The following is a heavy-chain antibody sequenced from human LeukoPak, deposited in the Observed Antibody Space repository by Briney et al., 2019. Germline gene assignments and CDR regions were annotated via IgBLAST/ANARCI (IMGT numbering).Heavy chain of an antibody. Sequence: GGSLRLSCVASGFTFSSYAVSWGRQAPGKGLEWGSVISSNGFSTYYADSVMGRLTISRDNSKTTLYLQMSSLRAADTAVYYCAKVGLCTETRCYYYYGMDVWGQGTTVTVSS. CDR2: ISSNGFST. CDR1: GFTFSSYA. J-gene: IGHJ6*02. V-gene: IGHV3-23*01. D-gene: IGHD2-8*02. CDR3: AKVGLCTETRCYYYYGMDV.